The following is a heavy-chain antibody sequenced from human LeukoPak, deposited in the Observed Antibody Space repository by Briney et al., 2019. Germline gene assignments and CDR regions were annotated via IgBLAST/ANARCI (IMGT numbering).Heavy chain of an antibody. CDR2: ISYDGSNK. CDR3: ARELDGYNWGDY. V-gene: IGHV3-30-3*01. J-gene: IGHJ4*02. D-gene: IGHD5-24*01. Sequence: SGRSLRLSCAASGFTFSSYAMHWVRQAPGKWLEWVAVISYDGSNKYYADSVKGRFTISRDNSKNTLYLQMNSLRAEDTAVYYCARELDGYNWGDYWGQGTPVTVSS. CDR1: GFTFSSYA.